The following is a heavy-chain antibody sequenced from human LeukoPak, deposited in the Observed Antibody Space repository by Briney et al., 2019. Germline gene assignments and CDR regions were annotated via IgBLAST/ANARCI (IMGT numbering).Heavy chain of an antibody. CDR3: ARQGKWLVRALDY. CDR1: GFTFSSYS. D-gene: IGHD6-19*01. Sequence: GGSLRLSCAASGFTFSSYSMNWVRQAPGKGLEWVSSISSSSSYIYYADSVKGRFTISRDNAKNSLYLQMNSLGAEDTAVYYCARQGKWLVRALDYWGQGTLVTVSS. CDR2: ISSSSSYI. J-gene: IGHJ4*02. V-gene: IGHV3-21*01.